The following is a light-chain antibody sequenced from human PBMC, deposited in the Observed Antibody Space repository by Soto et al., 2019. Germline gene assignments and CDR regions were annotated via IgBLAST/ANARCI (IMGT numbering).Light chain of an antibody. V-gene: IGLV2-14*01. CDR2: EVS. CDR3: SSYTSDNTLV. J-gene: IGLJ3*02. Sequence: ALTQPASVSGSPGQSIAISCTGTSTDVGGYNYVSWYQQHPGKAPKLIIYEVSSRPSGVSNRFSGAKSGNTASLTISGLQAEDEADYYCSSYTSDNTLVFGGGTKVTVL. CDR1: STDVGGYNY.